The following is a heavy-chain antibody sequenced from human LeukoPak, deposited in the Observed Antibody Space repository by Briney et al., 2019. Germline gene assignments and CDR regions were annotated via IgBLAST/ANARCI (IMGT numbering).Heavy chain of an antibody. D-gene: IGHD6-19*01. J-gene: IGHJ3*02. CDR2: INHSGST. V-gene: IGHV4-34*01. CDR1: DGSFSGYY. Sequence: SETLSLTCAVYDGSFSGYYWSWIRQPPGKGLEWIGEINHSGSTNYNPSLKSRVTISVDTSKNQFSLKLSSVTAADTAVYYCAREYSSGWSTGGAFDIWGQGTMVTVSS. CDR3: AREYSSGWSTGGAFDI.